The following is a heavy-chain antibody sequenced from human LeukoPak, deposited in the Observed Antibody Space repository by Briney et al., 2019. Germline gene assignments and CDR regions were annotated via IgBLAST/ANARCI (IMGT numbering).Heavy chain of an antibody. D-gene: IGHD5-24*01. Sequence: GGSLRLSCAASGFTFSSYAMHWVRQAPGKGLEWVAVISYDGSNKYYADSVKGRFTISRDNSKNTLYLQMNSLRAEDTAVYYCARDGYNLFDYWGQGTLVIVSS. CDR2: ISYDGSNK. V-gene: IGHV3-30*01. CDR3: ARDGYNLFDY. CDR1: GFTFSSYA. J-gene: IGHJ4*02.